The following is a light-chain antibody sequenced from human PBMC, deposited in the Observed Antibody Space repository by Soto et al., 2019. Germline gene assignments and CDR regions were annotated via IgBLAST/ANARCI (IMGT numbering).Light chain of an antibody. J-gene: IGKJ1*01. CDR3: QHYNSYSEA. V-gene: IGKV1-5*01. CDR2: DAS. Sequence: ASVGDRVTITCRASQNINSWLAWYQQKPGSAPKVLIYDASSLESGVPSRFSGSRSETEFTLTISSLQPDDFATYYCQHYNSYSEAFGQGTKVDIK. CDR1: QNINSW.